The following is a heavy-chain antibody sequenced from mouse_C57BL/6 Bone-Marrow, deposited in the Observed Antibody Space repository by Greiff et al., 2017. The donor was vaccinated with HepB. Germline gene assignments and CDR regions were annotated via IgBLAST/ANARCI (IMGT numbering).Heavy chain of an antibody. J-gene: IGHJ1*03. Sequence: VQLQQSGAELVRPGASVKLSCTASGFNIKDDYMHWVKQRPEQGLEWIGWIDPENGDTEYASKFQGKATITADTSSNTAYLQLSSLTSEDTAVYYCTTPVIATVVDWYFDVWGTGTTVTVSS. CDR2: IDPENGDT. D-gene: IGHD1-1*01. CDR3: TTPVIATVVDWYFDV. V-gene: IGHV14-4*01. CDR1: GFNIKDDY.